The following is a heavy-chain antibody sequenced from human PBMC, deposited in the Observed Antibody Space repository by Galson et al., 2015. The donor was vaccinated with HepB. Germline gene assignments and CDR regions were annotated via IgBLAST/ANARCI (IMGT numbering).Heavy chain of an antibody. Sequence: SLRLSCAASGFTFSNAWMSWARQAPGKGLEWVGRIKSKTDGGTTDYAAPVKGRFTISRDDSKNTLYLQMNSLKTEDTAVYYCTTVFGEFLENYYYYGMDVWGQGTTVTVSS. CDR1: GFTFSNAW. V-gene: IGHV3-15*01. D-gene: IGHD3-3*01. J-gene: IGHJ6*02. CDR2: IKSKTDGGTT. CDR3: TTVFGEFLENYYYYGMDV.